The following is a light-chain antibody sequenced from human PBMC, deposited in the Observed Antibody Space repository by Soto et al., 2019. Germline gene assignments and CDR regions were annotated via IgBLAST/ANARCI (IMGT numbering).Light chain of an antibody. CDR3: RSYASSSFV. CDR1: SSDVGGYDY. V-gene: IGLV2-14*03. J-gene: IGLJ1*01. Sequence: QSVLTQPASVSGSPGQSITISCTGTSSDVGGYDYVSWYQQHPGKAPKLMIYDVTNRPSGVSNRFSGSKSGNTASLTISGLQAEDEADYYCRSYASSSFVFGTGTKLTVL. CDR2: DVT.